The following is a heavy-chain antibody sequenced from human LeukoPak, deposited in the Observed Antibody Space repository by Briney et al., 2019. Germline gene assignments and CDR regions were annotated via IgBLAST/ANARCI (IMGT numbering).Heavy chain of an antibody. V-gene: IGHV4-59*11. D-gene: IGHD3-10*01. CDR2: IYYSGST. Sequence: SETLSLTCTVSGGSISSHYWSWIRQPPGKGLERIGYIYYSGSTNYNPSLKSRVTISVDTPKNQFSLRLSSVTAADTAVYYCARGGSWFDPWGQGTLVTVSS. CDR1: GGSISSHY. CDR3: ARGGSWFDP. J-gene: IGHJ5*02.